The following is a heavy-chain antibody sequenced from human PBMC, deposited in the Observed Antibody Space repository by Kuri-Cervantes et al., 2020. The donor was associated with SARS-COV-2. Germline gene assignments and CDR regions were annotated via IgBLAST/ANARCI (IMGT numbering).Heavy chain of an antibody. CDR3: SRRCSGTDFNVIVYALSD. D-gene: IGHD2-8*01. J-gene: IGHJ4*02. Sequence: ASVKVSCKSSGYTFTSYDINWVRQATGQGLEWMGWMNPNSGKTGYVQKFHGRDTITADESTSTVYMELTSLRSDDTAMYYCSRRCSGTDFNVIVYALSDWGQGTLVTVSS. CDR1: GYTFTSYD. V-gene: IGHV1-8*03. CDR2: MNPNSGKT.